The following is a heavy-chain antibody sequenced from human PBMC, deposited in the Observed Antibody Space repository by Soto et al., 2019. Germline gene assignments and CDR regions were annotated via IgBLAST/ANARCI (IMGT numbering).Heavy chain of an antibody. CDR2: INHSGST. CDR3: ARGNYYGSGSYWINWFDP. V-gene: IGHV4-34*01. CDR1: GGSFSGYY. J-gene: IGHJ5*02. Sequence: SETLSLTCAVYGGSFSGYYWSWIRQPPGKGLEWIGEINHSGSTNYNPSLKSRVTISVDTSKNLFSLKLSFVTAADTALYYCARGNYYGSGSYWINWFDPWGQGTLVTVSS. D-gene: IGHD3-10*01.